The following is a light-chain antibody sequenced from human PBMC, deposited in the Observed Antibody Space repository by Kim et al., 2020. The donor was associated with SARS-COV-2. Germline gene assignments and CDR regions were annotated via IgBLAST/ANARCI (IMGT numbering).Light chain of an antibody. V-gene: IGKV4-1*01. CDR1: QSVVYSSHNQNY. CDR3: QQYYTTPYT. CDR2: WAS. J-gene: IGKJ2*01. Sequence: ATIHCRSSQSVVYSSHNQNYLAWYQQKPGQPPKLLIYWASTREYGVRDRFSGSGSGTDFTLTISSLQAEDVAVYYCQQYYTTPYTFGQGTKLEI.